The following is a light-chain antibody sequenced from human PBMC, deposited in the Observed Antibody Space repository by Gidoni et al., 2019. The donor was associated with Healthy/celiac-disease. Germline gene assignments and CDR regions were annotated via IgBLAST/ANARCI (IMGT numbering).Light chain of an antibody. J-gene: IGLJ2*01. CDR1: SSNIGSDT. Sequence: QSVLNTTTSESGPRGPRVTITCSGRSSNIGSDTVNWNQQLPGTAPKLLIYRNEQPPSGVPYRFSGSKSGTSASQASSGLQSEDEADYYCAAWDDILHGPWIGGVTKLTGL. CDR3: AAWDDILHGPW. CDR2: RNE. V-gene: IGLV1-44*01.